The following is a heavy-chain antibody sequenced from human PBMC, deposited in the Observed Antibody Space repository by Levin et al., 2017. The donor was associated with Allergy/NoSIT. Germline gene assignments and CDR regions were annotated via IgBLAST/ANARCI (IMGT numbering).Heavy chain of an antibody. Sequence: PGGSLRLSCAASGFTFSSYSMNWVRQAPGKGLEWVSSISSSSSYIYYADSVKGRFTISRDNAKNSLYLQMNSLGAEDTAVYYCARDRIAVAGWFQEGLDYWGQGTLVTVSS. CDR2: ISSSSSYI. D-gene: IGHD6-19*01. J-gene: IGHJ4*02. CDR3: ARDRIAVAGWFQEGLDY. V-gene: IGHV3-21*01. CDR1: GFTFSSYS.